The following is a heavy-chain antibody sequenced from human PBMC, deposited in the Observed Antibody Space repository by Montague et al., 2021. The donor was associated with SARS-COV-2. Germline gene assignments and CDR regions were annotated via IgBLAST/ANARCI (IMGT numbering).Heavy chain of an antibody. CDR1: GFSLTTKGVG. CDR2: IYWDNDK. CDR3: AHQPARPWAFDF. Sequence: PALVEPTQTLTLTCTFSGFSLTTKGVGVGWIRQPPGGALEWLSLIYWDNDKRYSPSLKSRLSIIRDTSNNQVVLTMTNMAPVDTGTYYCAHQPARPWAFDFWGPGIIVTVSS. V-gene: IGHV2-5*02. J-gene: IGHJ3*01.